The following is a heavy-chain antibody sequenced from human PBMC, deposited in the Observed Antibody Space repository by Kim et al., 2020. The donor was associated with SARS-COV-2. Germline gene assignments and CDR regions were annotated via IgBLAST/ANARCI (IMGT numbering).Heavy chain of an antibody. CDR2: ISGSGGST. CDR1: GFTFSSYA. J-gene: IGHJ3*02. V-gene: IGHV3-23*01. Sequence: GGSLRLSCAASGFTFSSYAMSWVRQAPGKGLEWVSAISGSGGSTYYADSVKGRFTISRDNSKNTLYLQMNSLRAEDTAVYYCVNNLVRWPIGDRAFDIWGQGTMVTVSS. CDR3: VNNLVRWPIGDRAFDI. D-gene: IGHD4-17*01.